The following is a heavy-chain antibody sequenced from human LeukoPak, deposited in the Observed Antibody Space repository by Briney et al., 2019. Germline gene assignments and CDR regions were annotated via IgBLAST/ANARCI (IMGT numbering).Heavy chain of an antibody. CDR2: ISSNGGST. CDR1: GFTFSSYA. CDR3: VKEPGGLWQQPPM. J-gene: IGHJ4*02. Sequence: GGSLRLSCSASGFTFSSYAMHWVRQAPGKGLEYVSAISSNGGSTYYADSVKGRFTISRDNSKNTLYFKMSSLRAEDTAVHYCVKEPGGLWQQPPMWGQGTLVTVSS. D-gene: IGHD6-13*01. V-gene: IGHV3-64D*06.